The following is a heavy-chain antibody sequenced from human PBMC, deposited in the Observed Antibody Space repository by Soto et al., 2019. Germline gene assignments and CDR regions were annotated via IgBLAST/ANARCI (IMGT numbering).Heavy chain of an antibody. J-gene: IGHJ3*02. CDR2: IYHSGST. D-gene: IGHD4-17*01. CDR3: ARDLPDYGDAFDI. V-gene: IGHV4-38-2*02. CDR1: GYSISSGYY. Sequence: SETLSLTCAVSGYSISSGYYWGWIRQPPGKGLEWIGSIYHSGSTYYNPSLKSRVTISVDTSKNQFSLKLSSVTASDTAVYYCARDLPDYGDAFDIWGQGTMVTVS.